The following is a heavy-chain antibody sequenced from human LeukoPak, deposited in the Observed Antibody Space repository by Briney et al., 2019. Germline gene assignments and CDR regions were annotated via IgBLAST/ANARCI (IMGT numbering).Heavy chain of an antibody. V-gene: IGHV4-59*12. Sequence: PSETLSLTCTVSGGSISSYYWSWIRQPPGKGLEWIGYIYYSGSTNYNPSLKSRVTISVDTSKNQFSLKLSSVTAADTAVYYCARVGARITIFGGSDYWGQGTLVTVSS. CDR1: GGSISSYY. J-gene: IGHJ4*02. CDR2: IYYSGST. D-gene: IGHD3-3*01. CDR3: ARVGARITIFGGSDY.